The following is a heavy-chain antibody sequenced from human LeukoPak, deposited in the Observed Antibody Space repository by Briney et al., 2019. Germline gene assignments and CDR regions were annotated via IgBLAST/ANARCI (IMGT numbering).Heavy chain of an antibody. D-gene: IGHD3-10*02. V-gene: IGHV3-48*04. CDR1: GFTFSSYS. J-gene: IGHJ6*04. CDR3: AELGITMIGGV. CDR2: ISSSGSTI. Sequence: GGSLRLSCAASGFTFSSYSMLWVRQAPGKGLEWVSYISSSGSTIYYADSVKGRFTISRDNAKNSLYLQMNSLRAEDTAVYYCAELGITMIGGVWGKGTTVTISS.